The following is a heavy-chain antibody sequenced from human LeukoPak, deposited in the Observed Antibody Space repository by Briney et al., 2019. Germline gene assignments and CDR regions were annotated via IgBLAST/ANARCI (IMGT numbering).Heavy chain of an antibody. CDR2: INPNSGGT. V-gene: IGHV1-2*02. D-gene: IGHD3-3*01. Sequence: VASVKVSCKASAYTFTGYYMHWVRQAPGQGLEWMGWINPNSGGTNYAQKFQGRVTMTRDTSISTAYMELSRLRSDDTAVYYCARSGPLDFWIGYYESYFYYWDQGTLVTVSS. CDR1: AYTFTGYY. CDR3: ARSGPLDFWIGYYESYFYY. J-gene: IGHJ4*02.